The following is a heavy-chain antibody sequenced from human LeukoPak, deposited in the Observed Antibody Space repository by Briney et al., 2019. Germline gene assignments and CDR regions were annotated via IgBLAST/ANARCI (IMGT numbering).Heavy chain of an antibody. D-gene: IGHD2-15*01. CDR2: IYTSGST. J-gene: IGHJ6*03. CDR1: GGSISSYY. V-gene: IGHV4-4*07. CDR3: ARRAGVLISPHYYYFMDV. Sequence: PSETLSLTCTVSGGSISSYYWSWIRQPAGKGLEWIGRIYTSGSTNYNPSLQSRVTMSVDKSKNQFSLKLSSVTAADTAVYYCARRAGVLISPHYYYFMDVWGKGTTVTISS.